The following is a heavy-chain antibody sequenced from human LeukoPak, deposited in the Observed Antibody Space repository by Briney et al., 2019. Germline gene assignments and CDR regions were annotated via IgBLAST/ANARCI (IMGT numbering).Heavy chain of an antibody. D-gene: IGHD1-26*01. Sequence: GGSLRLSCAASGFTFSSYWMSWVRQAPGKGLEWVANIKQDGSEKYYVDSVKGRFTISRDNAKNSLYLQMNSLRAEDTAVYCCARDTNVEFVEWAPLFDYWGQGTLATVSS. CDR2: IKQDGSEK. CDR3: ARDTNVEFVEWAPLFDY. CDR1: GFTFSSYW. V-gene: IGHV3-7*01. J-gene: IGHJ4*02.